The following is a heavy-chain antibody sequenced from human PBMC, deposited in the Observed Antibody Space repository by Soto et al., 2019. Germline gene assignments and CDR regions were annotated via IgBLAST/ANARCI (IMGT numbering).Heavy chain of an antibody. Sequence: ASVKVSCKASGYTFTSNYLHWVRQAPGQGLEWVGVIHPSGGSTSYAPKFQGRVTMTRDTSTSTVYLELSSLRSEDTAMYYCARVSDRFDLWGQGTLVTVSS. CDR1: GYTFTSNY. J-gene: IGHJ4*02. CDR2: IHPSGGST. V-gene: IGHV1-46*01. CDR3: ARVSDRFDL. D-gene: IGHD3-10*01.